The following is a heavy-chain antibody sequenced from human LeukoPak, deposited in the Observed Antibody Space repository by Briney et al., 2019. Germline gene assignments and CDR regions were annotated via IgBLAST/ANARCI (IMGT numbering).Heavy chain of an antibody. CDR3: ARTVSDAFDV. V-gene: IGHV1-18*01. CDR1: GYSFITYA. D-gene: IGHD4-17*01. Sequence: GASVKVSCKASGYSFITYAMTWVRQAPGQGLEWMGWITTYNGNTNYEQNLQGRVTMTADTSTSTAYMELRSLRSDDTAVYYCARTVSDAFDVWGQGTMVTVSS. J-gene: IGHJ3*01. CDR2: ITTYNGNT.